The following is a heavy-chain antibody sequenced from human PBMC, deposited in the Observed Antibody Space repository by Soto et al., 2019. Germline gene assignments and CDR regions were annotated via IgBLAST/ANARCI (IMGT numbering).Heavy chain of an antibody. CDR2: ISGSGGNST. Sequence: EVQLLESGGGLVQPGGSVRLSCAASGFTFSPYAMSWVRQAPGKGLEWVSAISGSGGNSTFYGDSVKGRFTISRDNSKNTLYLQMNSLGAEDTAVYYCAKGGGSCCFDNWGQGTLVNVSS. D-gene: IGHD2-15*01. CDR3: AKGGGSCCFDN. CDR1: GFTFSPYA. V-gene: IGHV3-23*01. J-gene: IGHJ4*02.